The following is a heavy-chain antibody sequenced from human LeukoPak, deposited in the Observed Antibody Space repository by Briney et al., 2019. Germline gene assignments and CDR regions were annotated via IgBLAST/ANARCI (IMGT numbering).Heavy chain of an antibody. V-gene: IGHV1-18*01. Sequence: ASVKVSCKVSGYTLTELSMHWVRQAPGQGLEWMGWISAYNGNTNYAQKLQGRVTMTTDTSTSTAYMELRSLRSDDTAVYYCARDLGDFWSGSNFDYWGQGTLVTVSS. J-gene: IGHJ4*02. D-gene: IGHD3-3*01. CDR1: GYTLTELS. CDR2: ISAYNGNT. CDR3: ARDLGDFWSGSNFDY.